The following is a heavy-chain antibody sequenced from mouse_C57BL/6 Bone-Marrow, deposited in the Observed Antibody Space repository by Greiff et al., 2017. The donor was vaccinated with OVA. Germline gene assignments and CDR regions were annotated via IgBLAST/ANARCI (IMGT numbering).Heavy chain of an antibody. CDR1: GYTFTSYT. Sequence: QVQLQQSGAELARPGASVKMSCKASGYTFTSYTMHWVKQRPGQGMEWIGYINPSSGYTKYNQKFKDQATLTADKSSSTAYMQLSSLTSEDSAVYYCARWGIYAMDYWGQGTSVTVSS. V-gene: IGHV1-4*01. CDR3: ARWGIYAMDY. J-gene: IGHJ4*01. CDR2: INPSSGYT.